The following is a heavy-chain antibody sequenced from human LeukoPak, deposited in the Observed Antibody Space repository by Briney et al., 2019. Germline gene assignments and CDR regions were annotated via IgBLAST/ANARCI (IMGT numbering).Heavy chain of an antibody. CDR1: GYTLTDLS. Sequence: GASVKVSFKVSGYTLTDLSMHWVRQAPGKGLEWMGGVDSDDGERLYAQKFQGRVTMTEDAFIDTAYMELSGLRSDDTAVYFCATEVGSRYFEYWGQGALVTVSS. J-gene: IGHJ4*02. V-gene: IGHV1-24*01. D-gene: IGHD6-19*01. CDR3: ATEVGSRYFEY. CDR2: VDSDDGER.